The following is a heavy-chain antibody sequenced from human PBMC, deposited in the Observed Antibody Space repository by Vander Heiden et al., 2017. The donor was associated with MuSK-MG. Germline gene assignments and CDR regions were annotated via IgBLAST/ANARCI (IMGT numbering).Heavy chain of an antibody. CDR1: GGSISSYS. D-gene: IGHD2-2*01. Sequence: QVQLQESGPGLVKPSETLSLTCTVSGGSISSYSWSWIRQPPGKGLEWIGYIYYSGSTNYNPSLKSRVTISVDTSKNQFSLKLSSVTAADTAVYYCARDSRYCSSTSCLTRWFDPWGQGTLVTVSS. CDR2: IYYSGST. V-gene: IGHV4-59*01. J-gene: IGHJ5*02. CDR3: ARDSRYCSSTSCLTRWFDP.